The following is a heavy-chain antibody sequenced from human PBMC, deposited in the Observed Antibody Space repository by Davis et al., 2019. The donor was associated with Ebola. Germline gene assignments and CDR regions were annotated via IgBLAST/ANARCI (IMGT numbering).Heavy chain of an antibody. CDR2: LYRDERT. V-gene: IGHV3-53*01. CDR3: ARLSKPPGDGMDV. Sequence: GGSLRLSCAASGFIVSDKYMSWVRQAPGKGLEWVSVLYRDERTYYVDSVKGRFTISRDNSKNTLYLQMNSLRAEDTAVYYCARLSKPPGDGMDVWGKGTTVTVSS. J-gene: IGHJ6*04. CDR1: GFIVSDKY. D-gene: IGHD7-27*01.